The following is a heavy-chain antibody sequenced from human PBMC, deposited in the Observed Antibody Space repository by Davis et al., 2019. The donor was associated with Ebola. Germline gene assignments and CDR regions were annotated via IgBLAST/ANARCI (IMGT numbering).Heavy chain of an antibody. J-gene: IGHJ4*02. CDR2: IYPHDSDK. CDR3: ARHVGGWRQLAGVDF. CDR1: GYSFTSYW. Sequence: GGSLRLSCKGSGYSFTSYWIGWVRQMPGKGLEWMGIIYPHDSDKRYSPSFQGQVTMSADKSISTAYLQWSSLEASDTAMYYCARHVGGWRQLAGVDFWGQGTLVTVSP. V-gene: IGHV5-51*01. D-gene: IGHD5-24*01.